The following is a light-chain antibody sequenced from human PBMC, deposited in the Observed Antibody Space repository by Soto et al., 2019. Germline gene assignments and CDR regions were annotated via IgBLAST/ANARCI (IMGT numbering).Light chain of an antibody. Sequence: EIVFTLSPCTLSLSLGERATLYCRASQSVNNNYLVWYQHKPGQAPRLLIYGASSRATGVPDRFSGSGSGTDFTLTISRLEPEDFTVYYCQQYGSSPWPFGQGTKVDIK. CDR2: GAS. V-gene: IGKV3-20*01. CDR1: QSVNNNY. J-gene: IGKJ1*01. CDR3: QQYGSSPWP.